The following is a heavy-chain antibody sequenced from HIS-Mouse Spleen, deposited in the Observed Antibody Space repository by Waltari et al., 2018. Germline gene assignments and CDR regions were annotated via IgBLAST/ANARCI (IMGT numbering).Heavy chain of an antibody. CDR3: ARDPGYSSSSNAFDI. D-gene: IGHD6-6*01. CDR2: IYNSWST. J-gene: IGHJ3*02. CDR1: GYSISSGYY. V-gene: IGHV4-38-2*02. Sequence: QVQLQESGPGLVKPSETLSLTCTVSGYSISSGYYWGWIRQPPGKGLEWIGSIYNSWSTYYNPSLKRRVTISVDTSKNQFSLKLSSVTAADTAVYYCARDPGYSSSSNAFDIWGQGTMVTVSS.